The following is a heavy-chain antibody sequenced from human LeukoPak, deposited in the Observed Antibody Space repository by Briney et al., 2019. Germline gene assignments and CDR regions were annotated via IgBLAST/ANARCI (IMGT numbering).Heavy chain of an antibody. D-gene: IGHD6-13*01. CDR3: WGYTTRGDWFDP. Sequence: SETLSLTCAVYGGSSSDYYWSWIRQPPGRGLEWIGEINHSGSTNYKSSLKSRVTISLDTSKNQFSLRLSSVTAADTAVYYCWGYTTRGDWFDPWGQGTLVTVSS. CDR2: INHSGST. CDR1: GGSSSDYY. V-gene: IGHV4-34*01. J-gene: IGHJ5*02.